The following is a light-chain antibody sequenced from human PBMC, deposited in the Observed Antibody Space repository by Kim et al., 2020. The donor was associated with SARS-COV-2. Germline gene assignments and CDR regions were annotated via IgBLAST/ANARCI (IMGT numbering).Light chain of an antibody. V-gene: IGKV4-1*01. J-gene: IGKJ2*01. CDR3: QQYCSSPYT. Sequence: DIVMTQSPDSLAVSLGERATINCKSSQSVLYSSNNKNYLAWYQQKPGQPPKLLIYWASTRESGVPDRLSGSGSGTDFTLANSSLQAEDVAVYYCQQYCSSPYTFGQGTKLEI. CDR2: WAS. CDR1: QSVLYSSNNKNY.